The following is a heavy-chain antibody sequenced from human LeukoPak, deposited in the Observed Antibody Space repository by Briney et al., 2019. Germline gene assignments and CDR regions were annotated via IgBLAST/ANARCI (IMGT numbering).Heavy chain of an antibody. V-gene: IGHV4-59*08. CDR2: IYYSGST. J-gene: IGHJ4*02. CDR3: ARSGLRRSFDY. CDR1: GGSISSYY. D-gene: IGHD4-17*01. Sequence: KPSGTLSLTCTVSGGSISSYYWSWIRQPPGKGLEWIGYIYYSGSTNYNPSLKSRVTISVDTSKNQFSLKLSSVTAADTAVYYCARSGLRRSFDYWGQGTLVTVSS.